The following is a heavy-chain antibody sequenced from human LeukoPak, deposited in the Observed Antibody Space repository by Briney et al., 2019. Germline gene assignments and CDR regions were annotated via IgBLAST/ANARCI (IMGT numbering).Heavy chain of an antibody. CDR3: ARYPYYYDSSGYPAFDY. J-gene: IGHJ4*02. D-gene: IGHD3-22*01. CDR1: GFTFSSYE. CDR2: ISSSGSTI. V-gene: IGHV3-48*03. Sequence: PGGSLRLSCAASGFTFSSYEMNWVRQAPGKGLEWVSYISSSGSTIYYADSVKGRFTISRDNAKNSLYLQMNSLRAEDTAVYYCARYPYYYDSSGYPAFDYWGQGTLVTVSS.